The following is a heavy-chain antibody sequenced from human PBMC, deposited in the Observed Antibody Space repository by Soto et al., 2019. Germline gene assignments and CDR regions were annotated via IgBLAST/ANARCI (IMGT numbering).Heavy chain of an antibody. CDR1: GGSFSGYY. J-gene: IGHJ6*02. V-gene: IGHV4-34*01. D-gene: IGHD3-3*01. CDR3: ARVTLYYDFWSGYYGYYGMDV. Sequence: ATLSLTCAVYGGSFSGYYWSWIRQPPGKGLEWIGEINHSGSTNYNPSLKSRVTTSVDTSKNQFSLKLSSVTAADTAVYYCARVTLYYDFWSGYYGYYGMDVWDQGTTVTVSS. CDR2: INHSGST.